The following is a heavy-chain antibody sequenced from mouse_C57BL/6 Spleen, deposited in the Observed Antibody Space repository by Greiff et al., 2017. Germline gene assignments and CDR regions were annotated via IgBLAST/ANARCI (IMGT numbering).Heavy chain of an antibody. J-gene: IGHJ1*03. D-gene: IGHD1-1*01. CDR2: INYDGSST. V-gene: IGHV5-16*01. CDR3: AKSDYGGYFYV. Sequence: EVHLVESEGGLVQPGSSMKLSCTASGFTFSDYYLAWVRQVPEKGLEWVANINYDGSSTYYLDSLKSRFIISRDNAKNILYLQMSSLKSEDTATYYCAKSDYGGYFYVWGTGTTVTVSS. CDR1: GFTFSDYY.